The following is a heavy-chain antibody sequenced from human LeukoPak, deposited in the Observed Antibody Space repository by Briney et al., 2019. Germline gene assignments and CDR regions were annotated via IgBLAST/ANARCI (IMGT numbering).Heavy chain of an antibody. CDR1: GGSISSYY. Sequence: PSETLSLTCTVSGGSISSYYWSWIRQPPGKGLEWIGYIYYSGSTNYNPSLKSRVTMSVDTSKNQFSLKLSSVTAADTAVCYCAREGGSYDYYYYYYYMDVWGKGTTVTISS. J-gene: IGHJ6*03. D-gene: IGHD2-15*01. CDR3: AREGGSYDYYYYYYYMDV. V-gene: IGHV4-59*12. CDR2: IYYSGST.